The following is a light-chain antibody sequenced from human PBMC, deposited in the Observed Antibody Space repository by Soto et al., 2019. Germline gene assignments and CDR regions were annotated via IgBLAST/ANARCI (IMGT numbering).Light chain of an antibody. CDR1: QSLSNSE. CDR3: QQYNSYPWT. J-gene: IGKJ1*01. Sequence: EIVLTQSPCTLSLSPGERATLSCRASQSLSNSELAWYQQKPGQAPRLLIYGASSRATGIPDRFSGSGSGTQFTLTISSLQPDDFATYYCQQYNSYPWTFGQGTKVDIK. V-gene: IGKV3-20*01. CDR2: GAS.